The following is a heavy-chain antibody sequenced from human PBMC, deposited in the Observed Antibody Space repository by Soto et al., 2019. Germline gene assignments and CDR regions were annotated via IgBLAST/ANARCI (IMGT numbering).Heavy chain of an antibody. D-gene: IGHD1-1*01. CDR2: IWYDGSGK. V-gene: IGHV3-33*01. CDR1: GFTFRSHG. J-gene: IGHJ5*02. CDR3: ARWSDNKVVDP. Sequence: QVQLVESGGGVVQPGRSLRLSCEASGFTFRSHGMHWVGQAPGKRLEWLAVIWYDGSGKYYADSVKGRFTISRDNSKNTLFLQMHSLTVEDTAVYYCARWSDNKVVDPWGQGTVVTVS.